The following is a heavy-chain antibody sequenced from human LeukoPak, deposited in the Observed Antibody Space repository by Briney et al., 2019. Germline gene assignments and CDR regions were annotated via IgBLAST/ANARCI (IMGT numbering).Heavy chain of an antibody. J-gene: IGHJ5*02. CDR1: GYTFTSYD. Sequence: ASVKVSCKASGYTFTSYDINWVRQAPGQGLEWMGWMNPNSGNTGYAQKFQGRVTMTRNTSISTAYMELSSLRSEDTAVYYCASTLGPQNYYDSSGSSRNWFDPWGQGTLVTVSS. CDR3: ASTLGPQNYYDSSGSSRNWFDP. V-gene: IGHV1-8*01. D-gene: IGHD3-22*01. CDR2: MNPNSGNT.